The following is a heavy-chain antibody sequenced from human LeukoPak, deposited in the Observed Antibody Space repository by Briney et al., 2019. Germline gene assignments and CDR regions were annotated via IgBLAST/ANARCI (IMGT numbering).Heavy chain of an antibody. Sequence: SETLSLTCTVSGGSISSYYWSWIRQPPGKGLEWIGSIYYSGSTYYNPSLKSRVTISVDTSKNQFSLQLNSVTPEDTAVYYCARGSDSSDILDYWGQGTLVTVSS. D-gene: IGHD6-19*01. CDR2: IYYSGST. V-gene: IGHV4-59*12. CDR3: ARGSDSSDILDY. J-gene: IGHJ4*02. CDR1: GGSISSYY.